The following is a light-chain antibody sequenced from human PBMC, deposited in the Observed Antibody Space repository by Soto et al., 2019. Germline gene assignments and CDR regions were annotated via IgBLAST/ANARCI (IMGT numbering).Light chain of an antibody. J-gene: IGKJ5*01. CDR1: QSVSSNY. V-gene: IGKV3-20*01. Sequence: EIVWTQSPGTLSLSPGERATLSCRASQSVSSNYLAWYQEKPGQAPRLLIYGASSRATGIPDRFSGSGSGTDFTLTISRLEPEDFAVYYCQQYNNWPITFGQGTRLEI. CDR3: QQYNNWPIT. CDR2: GAS.